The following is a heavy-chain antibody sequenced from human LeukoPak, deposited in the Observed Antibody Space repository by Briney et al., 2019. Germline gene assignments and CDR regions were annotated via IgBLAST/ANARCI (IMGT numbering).Heavy chain of an antibody. CDR2: IKSKTEGGTT. V-gene: IGHV3-15*01. Sequence: GGSLRLFCAASGLIFSNARMNWVRQARGKGLEGVGRIKSKTEGGTTDYAAPVKGRFTISRDDSQSSVDLQISSLTAEDTAMYFCTATYIVASTRKFGDYWGQGTLVVVSS. CDR3: TATYIVASTRKFGDY. D-gene: IGHD5-12*01. CDR1: GLIFSNAR. J-gene: IGHJ4*02.